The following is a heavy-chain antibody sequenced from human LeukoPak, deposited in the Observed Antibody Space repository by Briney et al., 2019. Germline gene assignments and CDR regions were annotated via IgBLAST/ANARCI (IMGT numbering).Heavy chain of an antibody. J-gene: IGHJ4*02. Sequence: GESLKISCKGSGYYFTSYWIGWVRQMPGEGLEWMGIIYPGDSDTRYRPSFQGQVTISADKSINTAYLQWSSLKASDTAMYYCARGSESYYPTFDCWGQGTLVAVSS. V-gene: IGHV5-51*01. CDR1: GYYFTSYW. D-gene: IGHD3-10*01. CDR2: IYPGDSDT. CDR3: ARGSESYYPTFDC.